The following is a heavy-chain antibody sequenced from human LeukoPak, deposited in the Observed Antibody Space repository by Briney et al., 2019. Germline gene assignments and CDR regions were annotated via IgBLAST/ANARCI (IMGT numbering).Heavy chain of an antibody. CDR1: GGTFSSYT. V-gene: IGHV1-69*02. CDR2: IIPILGIA. J-gene: IGHJ5*02. D-gene: IGHD2-2*01. CDR3: ARARRGRYCSSTSCSRWFDP. Sequence: ASVKVSCKASGGTFSSYTISWVRQAPGQGLEWMGRIIPILGIANYAQKFQGRVTITADKSTSTASMELSSLRSGDTAVYYCARARRGRYCSSTSCSRWFDPSGQGTLVTVSS.